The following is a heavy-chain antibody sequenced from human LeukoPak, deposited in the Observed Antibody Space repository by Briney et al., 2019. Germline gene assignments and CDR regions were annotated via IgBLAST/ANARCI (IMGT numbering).Heavy chain of an antibody. D-gene: IGHD1-26*01. J-gene: IGHJ4*02. CDR1: GFTFSTYP. V-gene: IGHV3-21*05. CDR2: IRDTGNDM. Sequence: PGGSLRLSCAASGFTFSTYPMNWVRQAPGKGLEWISNIRDTGNDMYYADSVKGRFTISRDDSRNTLYLQMNSLRGDDTAVYYCAKDVGKWESLHFFDYWGQGTLVTVSS. CDR3: AKDVGKWESLHFFDY.